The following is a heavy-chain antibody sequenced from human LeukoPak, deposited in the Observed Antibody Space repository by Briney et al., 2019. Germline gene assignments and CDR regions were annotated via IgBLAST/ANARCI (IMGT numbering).Heavy chain of an antibody. J-gene: IGHJ5*02. CDR3: ARDRPYSGAAHFDP. D-gene: IGHD4-11*01. CDR1: GYTFTSYG. Sequence: RASVKVSCKASGYTFTSYGINWVRQAPGQGLEWMGWISAYNGNTNYAQKLQGRVTMTTDTSTSTAYMELRSLRSDDTAVYYCARDRPYSGAAHFDPWGQGTLVTVSS. V-gene: IGHV1-18*01. CDR2: ISAYNGNT.